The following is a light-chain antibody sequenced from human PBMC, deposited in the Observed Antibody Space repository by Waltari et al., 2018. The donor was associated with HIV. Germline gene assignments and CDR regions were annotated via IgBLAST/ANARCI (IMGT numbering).Light chain of an antibody. CDR2: EAS. CDR1: QSIYSR. CDR3: QQYTDYPLT. V-gene: IGKV1-5*03. Sequence: DVQMTQSPSTLSIDVGDRVTITCRASQSIYSRLPWYQQKLGKAPKLLIYEASTLERGVPSRFSGSGSVTEFTLTISSLQPEDFATYYCQQYTDYPLTFGGGTKVEIK. J-gene: IGKJ4*01.